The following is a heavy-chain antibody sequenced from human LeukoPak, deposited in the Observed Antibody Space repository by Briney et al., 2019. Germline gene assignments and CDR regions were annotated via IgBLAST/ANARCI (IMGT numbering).Heavy chain of an antibody. J-gene: IGHJ4*02. D-gene: IGHD3-10*01. CDR3: ARGELWFGELFRPFDY. V-gene: IGHV1-8*01. Sequence: ASVKASCKASGYTFTSYDINWVRQATGQGLEWMGWMNPNSGNTGYAQKFQGRVTMTRNTSISTAYMELSSLRSEDTAVYYCARGELWFGELFRPFDYWGQGTLVTVSS. CDR1: GYTFTSYD. CDR2: MNPNSGNT.